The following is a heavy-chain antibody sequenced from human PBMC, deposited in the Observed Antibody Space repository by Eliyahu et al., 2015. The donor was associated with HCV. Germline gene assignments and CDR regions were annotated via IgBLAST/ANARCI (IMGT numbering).Heavy chain of an antibody. CDR2: IYTSGST. J-gene: IGHJ4*02. Sequence: QVQLQESGPGLVKPSETLSLTCTVSGGSIXSYYWSWIRQPAGKGLEWIGRIYTSGSTNYNPSLKSRVTMSVDTSKNQFSLKLSSVTAADTAVYYCAREGAYGSGSYYPFDYWGQGTLVTVSS. CDR3: AREGAYGSGSYYPFDY. V-gene: IGHV4-4*07. D-gene: IGHD3-10*01. CDR1: GGSIXSYY.